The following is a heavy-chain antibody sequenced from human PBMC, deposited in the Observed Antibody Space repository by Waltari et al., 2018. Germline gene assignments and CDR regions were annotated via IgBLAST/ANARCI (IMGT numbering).Heavy chain of an antibody. V-gene: IGHV3-23*01. J-gene: IGHJ6*02. CDR2: MVVSVLI. D-gene: IGHD3-16*01. Sequence: QLLDVGGGLEQPGVSVSLTCDASGFTLHSKTLIWVRQAPGRGLGWVLLMVVSVLIDYADSVKGRFTISRDNSKNTVFLQMDSLRAEDTAVYYCAKDEGNRRAPTFGMDVWGRGTTVIVS. CDR3: AKDEGNRRAPTFGMDV. CDR1: GFTLHSKT.